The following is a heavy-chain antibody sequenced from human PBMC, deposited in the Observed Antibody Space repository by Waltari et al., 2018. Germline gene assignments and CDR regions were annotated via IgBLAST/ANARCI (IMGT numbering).Heavy chain of an antibody. D-gene: IGHD3-10*01. V-gene: IGHV1-69*05. CDR1: GGTFSSYA. CDR2: IIPIFGTP. J-gene: IGHJ6*02. CDR3: ARVPTKEGSGSYYRRNYYGMDV. Sequence: QVQLVQSGAEVKKPGSSVKVSCKASGGTFSSYAISWVRQAPGQGPEWMGGIIPIFGTPTYAQKFPGRVTITTDESTTTAYRELSSLRSEDTAVYYCARVPTKEGSGSYYRRNYYGMDVWGQGTTVTVSS.